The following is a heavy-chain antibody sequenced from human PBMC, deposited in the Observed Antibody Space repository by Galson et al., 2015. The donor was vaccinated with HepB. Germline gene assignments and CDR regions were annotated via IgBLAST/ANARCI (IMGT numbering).Heavy chain of an antibody. V-gene: IGHV3-48*03. CDR1: GFTFSSYE. Sequence: SLRLSCAASGFTFSSYEMNWVRQAPGKGLEWVSYISSSGSTIYYADSVKGRFTISRDNAKNSLYLQMNSLRAEDTAVYYCARVGPPDAFDIWGQGTMVTVSS. CDR2: ISSSGSTI. J-gene: IGHJ3*02. D-gene: IGHD1-26*01. CDR3: ARVGPPDAFDI.